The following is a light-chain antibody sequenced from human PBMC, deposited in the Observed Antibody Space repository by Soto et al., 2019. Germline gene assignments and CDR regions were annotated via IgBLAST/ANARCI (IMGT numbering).Light chain of an antibody. Sequence: EIVMTQSPATLSVSPGERATLSCRASQSVSSNLAWYQHKRGQAPRLLIHGASNRATGIPDRFSGSGSGTDFTLTITRLEPEDFAVYYCQQYGGSPRTFGQGTKVDIK. CDR3: QQYGGSPRT. V-gene: IGKV3-20*01. J-gene: IGKJ1*01. CDR2: GAS. CDR1: QSVSSN.